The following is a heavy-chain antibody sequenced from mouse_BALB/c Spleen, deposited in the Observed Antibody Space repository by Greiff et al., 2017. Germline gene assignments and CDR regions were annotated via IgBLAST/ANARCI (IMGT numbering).Heavy chain of an antibody. CDR3: ARLSWFAY. Sequence: EVMLVESGGGLVKPGGSLKLSCAASGFAFSSYDMSWVRQTPEKRLEWVAYISSGGGSTYYPDTVKGRFTISRDNAKNTLYLQMSSLKSEDTAMYYCARLSWFAYWGQGTLVTVSA. V-gene: IGHV5-12-1*01. CDR1: GFAFSSYD. J-gene: IGHJ3*01. CDR2: ISSGGGST.